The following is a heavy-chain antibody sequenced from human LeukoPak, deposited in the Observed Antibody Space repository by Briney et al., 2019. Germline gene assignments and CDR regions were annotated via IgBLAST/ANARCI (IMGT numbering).Heavy chain of an antibody. J-gene: IGHJ4*02. CDR3: ARGALREDRFDY. CDR1: GARLSTNSAA. V-gene: IGHV6-1*01. CDR2: TYYRSKWYN. Sequence: SRTLSRTCTLSGARLSTNSAAWNWFRQSPSRGLESLGSTYYRSKWYNDYAVSVKSRITINPDTSKNQFSLQLNSVTPEDTAVYYCARGALREDRFDYWGQGTLVTVSS. D-gene: IGHD4-17*01.